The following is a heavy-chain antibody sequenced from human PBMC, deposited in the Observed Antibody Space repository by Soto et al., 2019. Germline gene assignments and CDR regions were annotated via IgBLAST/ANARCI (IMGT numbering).Heavy chain of an antibody. CDR2: ISGSGGST. V-gene: IGHV3-23*01. J-gene: IGHJ4*02. Sequence: GGSLRLSCAASGFTFSSYAMSWVRQAPGKGPEWVSAISGSGGSTYYADSVKGRFTISRDNSKNTLYLQMNSLRAEDTAVYYCAKGIAAAGIEPFDYWGQGTLVTVSS. CDR3: AKGIAAAGIEPFDY. D-gene: IGHD6-13*01. CDR1: GFTFSSYA.